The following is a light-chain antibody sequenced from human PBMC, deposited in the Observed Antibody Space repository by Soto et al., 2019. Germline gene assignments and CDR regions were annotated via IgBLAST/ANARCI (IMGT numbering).Light chain of an antibody. CDR3: QQYNSYSL. Sequence: DIQMTQSPSTLSASVVDRVTRTFRASQSISSWLAWYKQKPGKAPKVLIYDASSLESGVPSSLSGSGSGTEFTLTISSMQPDDSATYYCQQYNSYSLFGPGTQVDI. CDR2: DAS. J-gene: IGKJ3*01. CDR1: QSISSW. V-gene: IGKV1-5*01.